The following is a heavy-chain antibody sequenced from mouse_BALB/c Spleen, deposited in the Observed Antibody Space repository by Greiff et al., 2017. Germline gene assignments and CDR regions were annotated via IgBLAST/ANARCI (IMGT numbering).Heavy chain of an antibody. D-gene: IGHD4-1*01. CDR2: IWGDGST. CDR3: GTAELAYVDY. CDR1: GFSLTGYG. J-gene: IGHJ2*01. V-gene: IGHV2-6-7*01. Sequence: VQLQQSGPGLVAPSPSLSITCTVSGFSLTGYGVNWVRQPPGKGLEWLGMIWGDGSTDYNSALKSRLGISKDNTKCQVFFKMHSLQTDDTSRYYCGTAELAYVDYWGQGTTLTVSS.